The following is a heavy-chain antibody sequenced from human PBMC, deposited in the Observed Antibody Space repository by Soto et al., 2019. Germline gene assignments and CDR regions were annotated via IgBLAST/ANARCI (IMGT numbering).Heavy chain of an antibody. J-gene: IGHJ2*01. D-gene: IGHD2-15*01. Sequence: ASVKVSCKASGYTFTSYGISWVRQAPGQGLEWMGWISAYNGNTIYAQKLQGRVTMTTDTSTSTAYMELRSLRSDDTAVYYCARIFTESRCSGGSCYLDWYFDLWGRGTLVTVSS. CDR1: GYTFTSYG. CDR3: ARIFTESRCSGGSCYLDWYFDL. V-gene: IGHV1-18*01. CDR2: ISAYNGNT.